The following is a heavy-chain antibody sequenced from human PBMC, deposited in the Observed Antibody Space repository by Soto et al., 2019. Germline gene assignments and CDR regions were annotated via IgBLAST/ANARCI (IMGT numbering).Heavy chain of an antibody. V-gene: IGHV4-59*08. CDR3: ARQPATGSGDSYYYMDV. CDR2: IYYSGRT. Sequence: TLSLTCTVSGGSISSYNWIWVRQPPGQGLERIGCIYYSGRTYYKPSLKSRVTISVDTSKNQFSLNLRSVTAADTAVYYCARQPATGSGDSYYYMDVWGKGTTVTVSS. D-gene: IGHD3-10*01. CDR1: GGSISSYN. J-gene: IGHJ6*03.